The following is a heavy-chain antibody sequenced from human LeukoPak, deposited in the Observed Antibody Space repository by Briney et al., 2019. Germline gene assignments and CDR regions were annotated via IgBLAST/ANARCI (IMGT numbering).Heavy chain of an antibody. CDR1: GFTFSSYA. CDR2: ISSSGGST. V-gene: IGHV3-23*01. Sequence: GVSLRLSCAASGFTFSSYAMSWVRQAPGKGLEWVSAISSSGGSTYYEDSVKGRFTISRDNSKNTLYLQMNSLRAEDTAVYYCAKDFVPLYYFDYWGQGTLVTVSS. D-gene: IGHD2-8*01. CDR3: AKDFVPLYYFDY. J-gene: IGHJ4*02.